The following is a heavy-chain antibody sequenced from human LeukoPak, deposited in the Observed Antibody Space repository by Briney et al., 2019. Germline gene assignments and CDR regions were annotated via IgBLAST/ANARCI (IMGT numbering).Heavy chain of an antibody. V-gene: IGHV1-18*01. CDR1: GYTFISYG. Sequence: ASVKVSCKASGYTFISYGISWVRQAPGQGLEWMGWISGYNGNTNYAQKFQGRVTITADESTSTAYMELSSLRSEDTAVYYCARVSRAVPHWGQGTLVTVSS. D-gene: IGHD2/OR15-2a*01. CDR3: ARVSRAVPH. J-gene: IGHJ1*01. CDR2: ISGYNGNT.